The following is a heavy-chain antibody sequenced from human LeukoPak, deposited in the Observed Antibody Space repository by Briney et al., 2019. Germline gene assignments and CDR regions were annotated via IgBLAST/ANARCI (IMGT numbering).Heavy chain of an antibody. D-gene: IGHD3-3*01. V-gene: IGHV4-59*01. CDR3: ARSGSGYYPFFQH. J-gene: IGHJ1*01. Sequence: SETLSLTCAVYGGSFSGYYWSWIRQPPGKGLEWIGYVSYSGSTNYNPSLKSRVTISVGTSKNHFSLKLSSVTAADTAVYYCARSGSGYYPFFQHWGQGYLVTVSS. CDR1: GGSFSGYY. CDR2: VSYSGST.